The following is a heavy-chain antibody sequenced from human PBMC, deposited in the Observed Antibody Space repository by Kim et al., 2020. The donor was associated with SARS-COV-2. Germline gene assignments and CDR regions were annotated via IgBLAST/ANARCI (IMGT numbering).Heavy chain of an antibody. J-gene: IGHJ4*02. V-gene: IGHV3-7*01. D-gene: IGHD3-22*01. CDR2: IKHDGSEK. CDR1: GFTFSSYW. Sequence: GGSLRLSCAASGFTFSSYWMSWVRQAPGKGLEWVSNIKHDGSEKYYVDSVKGRFTISRDNAKNSLYLQMNSLRAEDTAVYYCARDSHFYDSSGYYYYWGQRTLLTVSS. CDR3: ARDSHFYDSSGYYYY.